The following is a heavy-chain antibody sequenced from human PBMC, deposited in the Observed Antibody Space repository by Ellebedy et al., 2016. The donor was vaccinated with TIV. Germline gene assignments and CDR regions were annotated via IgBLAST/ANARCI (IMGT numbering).Heavy chain of an antibody. CDR1: GFSLSSYG. CDR2: LRSDGNNR. CDR3: ARDRWPYFFDC. D-gene: IGHD6-13*01. Sequence: GESLKISCAAFGFSLSSYGMHWVRQAPGKGLEWVAFLRSDGNNRYYTDSVEGRFTISRDNSKNILYLQTSSLRAEDTAVYYCARDRWPYFFDCWGQGTLVTVSS. J-gene: IGHJ4*02. V-gene: IGHV3-30*02.